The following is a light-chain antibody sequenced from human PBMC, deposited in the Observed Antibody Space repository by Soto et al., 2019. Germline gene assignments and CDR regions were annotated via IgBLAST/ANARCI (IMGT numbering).Light chain of an antibody. V-gene: IGLV2-11*01. Sequence: QSVLTQPRPVSGSPGQSVTISCTGTSSDVGAYNYVSWYQQHPAKAPNLMIYDVSKRPSEVPDRFSGSKSGNTASLTISWLLAVEEGYYYCCSYGCSVYVFGTGAKVTV. J-gene: IGLJ1*01. CDR3: CSYGCSVYV. CDR1: SSDVGAYNY. CDR2: DVS.